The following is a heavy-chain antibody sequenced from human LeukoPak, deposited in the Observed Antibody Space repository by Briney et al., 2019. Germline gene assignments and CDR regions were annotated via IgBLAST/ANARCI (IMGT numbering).Heavy chain of an antibody. CDR3: ARGPLGYCSSTSCHFYFDY. D-gene: IGHD2-2*01. J-gene: IGHJ4*02. Sequence: GGSLRLSCAASGFTFSSYAMHWVRQAPGKGLEWVAVISYDGSNKYYADSVKGRFTISRDNSKNTLYLQMNSLRAEDTAVYYCARGPLGYCSSTSCHFYFDYWGQGTLVTVSS. CDR1: GFTFSSYA. V-gene: IGHV3-30*01. CDR2: ISYDGSNK.